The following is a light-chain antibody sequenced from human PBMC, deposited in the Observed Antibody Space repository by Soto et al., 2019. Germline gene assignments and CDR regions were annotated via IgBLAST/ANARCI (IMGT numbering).Light chain of an antibody. J-gene: IGKJ2*01. CDR3: HQFHDWPLYT. CDR1: QNVRTN. CDR2: GAS. V-gene: IGKV3-15*01. Sequence: EIVMTQSPATLSVSPGERATLSCRASQNVRTNLAWYQQKPGQPPRLLIYGASTRATGIPARFSGSGSGTEFTLTISSLQSEDFAVYYCHQFHDWPLYTFGQWTRLDMK.